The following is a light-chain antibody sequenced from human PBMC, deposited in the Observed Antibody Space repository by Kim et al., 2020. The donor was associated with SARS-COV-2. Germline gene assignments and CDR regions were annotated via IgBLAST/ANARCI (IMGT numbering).Light chain of an antibody. V-gene: IGLV3-21*04. CDR3: QVWDSSTL. J-gene: IGLJ2*01. CDR2: YDS. CDR1: NIGSKS. Sequence: SYELTQPPSVSVVPGKTARITCGGNNIGSKSVHWYQQKPGQAPVLVIYYDSDRPSGIPERFSGSNSGNTATLTISRVEAGDEADYYCQVWDSSTLFGGGTQLTVL.